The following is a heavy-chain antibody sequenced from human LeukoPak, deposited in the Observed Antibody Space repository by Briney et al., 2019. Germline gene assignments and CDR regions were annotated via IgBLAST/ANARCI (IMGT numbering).Heavy chain of an antibody. D-gene: IGHD2-21*02. V-gene: IGHV1-46*01. J-gene: IGHJ3*02. CDR1: GYTFTSYY. Sequence: ASVTVSCKASGYTFTSYYMHWVRQAPGQGLEWMGIINPSGGSTSYAQKFQGRVTMTRDTSTSTVYMELSSLRSEDTAVYYCARSRTPVRAYCGGDCYADAFDIWGQGTMVTVSS. CDR2: INPSGGST. CDR3: ARSRTPVRAYCGGDCYADAFDI.